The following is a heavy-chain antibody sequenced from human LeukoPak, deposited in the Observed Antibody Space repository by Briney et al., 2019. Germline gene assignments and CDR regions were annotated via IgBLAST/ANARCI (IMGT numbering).Heavy chain of an antibody. J-gene: IGHJ6*02. CDR3: AKDHISMVRGVINLGMDV. D-gene: IGHD3-10*01. CDR2: ISYDGSNK. V-gene: IGHV3-30*18. Sequence: GGSLRLSCAASGFTFSSYGMHWVRQAPGKGLEWVAVISYDGSNKYYADSVKGRFTISRDNSKNTLYLQMNSLRAEDTAVYYCAKDHISMVRGVINLGMDVWGQGTTVSVSS. CDR1: GFTFSSYG.